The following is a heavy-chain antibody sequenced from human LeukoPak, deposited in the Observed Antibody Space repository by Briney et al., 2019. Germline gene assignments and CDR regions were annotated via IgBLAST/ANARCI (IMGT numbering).Heavy chain of an antibody. CDR2: TRNKANSYTT. V-gene: IGHV3-72*01. CDR3: ARVGQSGRLQLVID. D-gene: IGHD6-13*01. CDR1: GFTFSDHY. Sequence: PGGSLRLSCAASGFTFSDHYMDWVRQAPGKGLEWVGRTRNKANSYTTEYAASVKGRFTISRDDSKNSLYLQMNSLKTEDTAVYYCARVGQSGRLQLVIDWGQGTLVTVSS. J-gene: IGHJ4*02.